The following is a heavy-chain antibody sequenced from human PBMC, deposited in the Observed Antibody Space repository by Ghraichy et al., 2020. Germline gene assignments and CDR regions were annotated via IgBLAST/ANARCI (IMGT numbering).Heavy chain of an antibody. CDR2: TRNKANSYTT. D-gene: IGHD5-12*01. Sequence: GGSLRLSCAASGFTFSDHYMDWVRQAPGKGLEWVGRTRNKANSYTTEYAASVKGRFTISRDDSKNSLYLQMNSLKTEDTAVYYCARDSGYGSFDYWGQGTLVTVSS. V-gene: IGHV3-72*01. J-gene: IGHJ4*02. CDR1: GFTFSDHY. CDR3: ARDSGYGSFDY.